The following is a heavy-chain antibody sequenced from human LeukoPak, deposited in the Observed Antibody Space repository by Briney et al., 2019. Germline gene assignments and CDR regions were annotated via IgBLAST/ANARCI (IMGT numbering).Heavy chain of an antibody. CDR1: GFAFSSYD. Sequence: PGGSLRLSCAASGFAFSSYDMHWVRQVSGKGLECFSAIGHAGDTYYADSVKGRFTISREDAKNYFFLQMNSLRAGDTAVYFCAALGDSIYWGQGTLVTVSS. CDR3: AALGDSIY. J-gene: IGHJ4*02. V-gene: IGHV3-13*01. CDR2: IGHAGDT. D-gene: IGHD1-26*01.